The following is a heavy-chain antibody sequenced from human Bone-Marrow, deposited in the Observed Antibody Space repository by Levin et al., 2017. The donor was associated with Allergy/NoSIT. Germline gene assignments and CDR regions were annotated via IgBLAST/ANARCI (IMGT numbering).Heavy chain of an antibody. J-gene: IGHJ4*02. CDR2: IYYSGST. CDR1: GGSVSSGSYY. Sequence: SETLSLTCTVSGGSVSSGSYYWSWIRQPPGKGLEWIGYIYYSGSTNYNPSLKSRVTISVDTSKNQFSLKLSSVTAADTAVYYCARDRRFFVDYWGQGTLVTVSS. CDR3: ARDRRFFVDY. V-gene: IGHV4-61*01. D-gene: IGHD3-3*01.